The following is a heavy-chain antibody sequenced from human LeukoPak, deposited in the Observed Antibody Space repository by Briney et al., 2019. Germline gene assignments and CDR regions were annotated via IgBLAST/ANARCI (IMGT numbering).Heavy chain of an antibody. D-gene: IGHD4-17*01. V-gene: IGHV4-39*07. CDR1: GGSISSSSYY. J-gene: IGHJ4*02. CDR3: ARAGDGDPYFDY. Sequence: SETLSLTCTVSGGSISSSSYYWGWIRQPPGKGLEWIGSIYYSGSTYYNPSLKSRVTISVDTSKNQFSLKLSSVTAADTAVYYCARAGDGDPYFDYWSQGTLVTVSS. CDR2: IYYSGST.